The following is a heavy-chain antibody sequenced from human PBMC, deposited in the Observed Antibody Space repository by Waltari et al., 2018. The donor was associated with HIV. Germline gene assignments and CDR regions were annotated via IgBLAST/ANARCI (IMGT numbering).Heavy chain of an antibody. CDR1: GVSISAGGYY. CDR3: ARDSGGSRDPHGGLVL. J-gene: IGHJ4*02. Sequence: QVQLQESGPGLVNPSQTLSLSCSVSGVSISAGGYYWSWIRQHPGKGLEWIGFIYFSGDTYYNPSLNSRVTSSLDRSKNQVSLNLYSVTAADTAIYYCARDSGGSRDPHGGLVLWGRGTLVTVSS. V-gene: IGHV4-31*03. CDR2: IYFSGDT. D-gene: IGHD2-15*01.